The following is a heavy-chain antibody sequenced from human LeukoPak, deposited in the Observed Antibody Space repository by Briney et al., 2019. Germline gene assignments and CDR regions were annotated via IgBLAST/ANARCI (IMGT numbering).Heavy chain of an antibody. V-gene: IGHV3-23*01. Sequence: GGSLRLSCAASGFTFSRYAMSWVRQAPGKGLEWVSAISTSGGSSYYADSVKGRFTISRDNSKNTLYLQMNSLRAEDTAVYYCAKDLGAGSGPYPFDYWGQGTLVTVSS. CDR2: ISTSGGSS. CDR1: GFTFSRYA. D-gene: IGHD1-26*01. CDR3: AKDLGAGSGPYPFDY. J-gene: IGHJ4*02.